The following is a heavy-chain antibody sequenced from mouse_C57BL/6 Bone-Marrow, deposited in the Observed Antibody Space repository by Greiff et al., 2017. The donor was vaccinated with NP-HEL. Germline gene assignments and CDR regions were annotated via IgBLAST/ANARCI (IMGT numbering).Heavy chain of an antibody. CDR2: IYPGNSHT. D-gene: IGHD2-3*01. J-gene: IGHJ4*01. CDR3: TRDGYYAMDY. Sequence: EVQLLESGTVLARPGASVKMSCKTSGYTFTSYWMHWVKQRPGQGLEWIGAIYPGNSHTSYNQKFKGKAKLTAVTSDSTACMELSSLKNKDSAVYYCTRDGYYAMDYWGQGTSVTVAS. V-gene: IGHV1-5*01. CDR1: GYTFTSYW.